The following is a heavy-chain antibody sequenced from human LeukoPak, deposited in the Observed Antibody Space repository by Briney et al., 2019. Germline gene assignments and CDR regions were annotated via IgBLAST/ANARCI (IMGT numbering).Heavy chain of an antibody. D-gene: IGHD6-19*01. Sequence: GASVKVSCKASGGTFSSYAISWVRQAPGQGLEWMGGIIPIFGTANYAQKFQGRVTITTDESTSTAYMELSSLRSEDTAVYYCARIPIKRLVRVPQPDYYYMDVWGKGTTVTVSS. J-gene: IGHJ6*03. CDR3: ARIPIKRLVRVPQPDYYYMDV. CDR1: GGTFSSYA. V-gene: IGHV1-69*05. CDR2: IIPIFGTA.